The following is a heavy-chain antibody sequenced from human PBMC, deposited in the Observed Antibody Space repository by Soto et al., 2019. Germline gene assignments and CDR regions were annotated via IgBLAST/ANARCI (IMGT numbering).Heavy chain of an antibody. CDR3: AADSRYCSGGNCEDY. CDR2: IVVGIGHT. J-gene: IGHJ4*02. Sequence: QMQLVQSGPEVKKPGTSVKVSCKASGFTFTSSAMQWERQARGQRLEWIGWIVVGIGHTNYAQKFQERVTITRDMSTSTAYMELRSLRSEDTAVYYCAADSRYCSGGNCEDYWGQGTLVTASS. CDR1: GFTFTSSA. V-gene: IGHV1-58*02. D-gene: IGHD2-15*01.